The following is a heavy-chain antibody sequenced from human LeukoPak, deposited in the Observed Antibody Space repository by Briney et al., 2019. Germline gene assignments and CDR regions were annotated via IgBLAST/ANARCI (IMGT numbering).Heavy chain of an antibody. D-gene: IGHD4-17*01. CDR1: GGSISSGGYY. J-gene: IGHJ4*02. CDR3: ARFSNDHGVKFDY. CDR2: VYYSGTA. Sequence: PSQTLSLTCTVSGGSISSGGYYWSWVRQHPEKGLEWIGYVYYSGTAYYNPSLKSRVTMSVDTSKNQFSLKLDSVTAADTAVYYCARFSNDHGVKFDYWGQGTLVTVSS. V-gene: IGHV4-31*03.